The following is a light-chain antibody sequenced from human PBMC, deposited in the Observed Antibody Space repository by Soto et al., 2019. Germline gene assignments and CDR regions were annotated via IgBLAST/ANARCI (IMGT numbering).Light chain of an antibody. V-gene: IGKV3-20*01. CDR1: KSVAYTY. Sequence: EIVLTQSPATLSLSPGERATLSCRASKSVAYTYLAWFQQKPGQAPRLLIYGASNRATGIPDRFSGSGSGTDFTLTISILEPEDFAVYYCQQYGTSPFTFVPGTKVDIK. CDR2: GAS. CDR3: QQYGTSPFT. J-gene: IGKJ3*01.